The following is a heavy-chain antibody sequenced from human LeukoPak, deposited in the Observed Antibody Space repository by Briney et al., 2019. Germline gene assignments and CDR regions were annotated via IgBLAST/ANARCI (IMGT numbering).Heavy chain of an antibody. V-gene: IGHV4-34*01. Sequence: SETLSLTCAVVGGSSSGWSWSWFRQSSGKGLEWIGRITQSGSIDYDPSLKSRARLSLDTTMDHFILQVNSVTAADTAVYYCARGEAVADYWGQGTPVTVSS. CDR2: ITQSGSI. J-gene: IGHJ4*02. D-gene: IGHD6-19*01. CDR1: GGSSSGWS. CDR3: ARGEAVADY.